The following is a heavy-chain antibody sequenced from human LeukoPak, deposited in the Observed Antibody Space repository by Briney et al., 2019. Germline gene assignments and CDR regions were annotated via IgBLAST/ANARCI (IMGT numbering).Heavy chain of an antibody. Sequence: QPGGSLKLSCAASGFTFSSYWMSWVRQAPGKGLEWVANIKQDGSEKYYVDSVKGRFTISRDNAKNSLYLQMNSLRAEDTAVYYCATPQGDGGSYKEVFDYWGQGTLVTVSS. CDR1: GFTFSSYW. CDR2: IKQDGSEK. D-gene: IGHD1-26*01. V-gene: IGHV3-7*01. J-gene: IGHJ4*02. CDR3: ATPQGDGGSYKEVFDY.